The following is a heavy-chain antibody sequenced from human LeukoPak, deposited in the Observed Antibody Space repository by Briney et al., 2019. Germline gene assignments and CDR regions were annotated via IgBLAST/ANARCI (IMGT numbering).Heavy chain of an antibody. Sequence: QTGGSLRLSCAASGFTFIDYDMPWVRQVIGKGLEWVSAIGIRGDTHYSGSVKGRFTISRENAESSLYLQMNSLRAEDTAVYYCARGGIQVSGIDEFDYWGQGALVTVSS. V-gene: IGHV3-13*01. J-gene: IGHJ4*02. CDR1: GFTFIDYD. CDR3: ARGGIQVSGIDEFDY. CDR2: IGIRGDT. D-gene: IGHD6-19*01.